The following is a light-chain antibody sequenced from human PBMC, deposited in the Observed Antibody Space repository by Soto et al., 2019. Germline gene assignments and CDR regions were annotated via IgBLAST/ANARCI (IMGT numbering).Light chain of an antibody. CDR3: SSYTSNRNVV. Sequence: QSALTQPASVSGSPGQSITISCTGTSSDIGGDNLVSWYQQHPGKAPTLMIYDVSYRPSGVSNRFSGSKSGNTASLTISGLQAEDEAAYYCSSYTSNRNVVFGGGTKLTVL. J-gene: IGLJ2*01. CDR1: SSDIGGDNL. CDR2: DVS. V-gene: IGLV2-14*03.